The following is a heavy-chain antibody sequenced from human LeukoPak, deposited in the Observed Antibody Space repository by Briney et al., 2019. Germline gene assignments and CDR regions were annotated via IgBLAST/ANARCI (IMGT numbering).Heavy chain of an antibody. CDR2: ISSSSSYI. CDR3: ARDPYSNYFTDY. CDR1: GFTFSSYS. Sequence: PGGSLRLSCAASGFTFSSYSMNWVRQAPGKGLEWVSSISSSSSYIYYADSVKGRFTISRDNAKNSLYLQMNSLRAEDTAVYYCARDPYSNYFTDYWGQGTLVTVSS. D-gene: IGHD4-11*01. V-gene: IGHV3-21*01. J-gene: IGHJ4*02.